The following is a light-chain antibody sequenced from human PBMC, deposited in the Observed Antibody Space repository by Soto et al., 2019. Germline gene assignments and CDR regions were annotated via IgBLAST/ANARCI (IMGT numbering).Light chain of an antibody. V-gene: IGKV1-5*01. CDR3: QQSDSYPWT. CDR2: DAS. J-gene: IGKJ1*01. CDR1: QRINKW. Sequence: DIQMTQSPSTLSASVGDRVTITCRASQRINKWLAWYHQKPGKAPKLLIYDASSLNSGAPSRFSGRGSGTEFTLTISSVQPDDFAAYYCQQSDSYPWTFGQGTKVEIK.